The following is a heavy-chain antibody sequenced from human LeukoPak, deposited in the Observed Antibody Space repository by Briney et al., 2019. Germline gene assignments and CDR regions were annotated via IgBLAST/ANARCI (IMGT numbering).Heavy chain of an antibody. V-gene: IGHV1-69*13. CDR1: GGTFSSYA. J-gene: IGHJ6*04. Sequence: ASVKVSCKASGGTFSSYAISWVRQAPGQGLEWMGGIIPIFGTANYAQKFQGRVTITADESTSTAYMELSSLRSEDTAVYYCARGLSIAAAGTASMDVWGKGTRSPSPQ. CDR2: IIPIFGTA. CDR3: ARGLSIAAAGTASMDV. D-gene: IGHD6-13*01.